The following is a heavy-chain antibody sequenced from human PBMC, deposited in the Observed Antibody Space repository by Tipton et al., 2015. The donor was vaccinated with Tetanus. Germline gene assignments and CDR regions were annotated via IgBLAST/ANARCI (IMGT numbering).Heavy chain of an antibody. D-gene: IGHD4-23*01. CDR3: TRDSHPTTGIIPP. Sequence: QLVQSGGGLMQPGGSLRLSCAASGFTVTGNYMSWVRQAPGKGLEWVSVIYSGGDTYYADSVKGRFTISRDNSKNTLYLQMNSLRVEDTAVYYCTRDSHPTTGIIPPWGQGTLVTVSS. CDR1: GFTVTGNY. J-gene: IGHJ5*02. CDR2: IYSGGDT. V-gene: IGHV3-53*01.